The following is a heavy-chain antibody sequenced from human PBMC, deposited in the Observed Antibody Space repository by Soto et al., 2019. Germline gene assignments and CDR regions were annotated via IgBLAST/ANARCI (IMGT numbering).Heavy chain of an antibody. CDR2: IWYDGSNK. Sequence: PGGSLRLSCAASGFTFSSYGMHWVRQAPGKGLEWVAVIWYDGSNKYYADSVKGRFTISRDNSKNTLYLQMNSLRAEDTAVYYCARALTYYYDSRNDAFDIWGQGTMVTVSS. V-gene: IGHV3-33*01. CDR1: GFTFSSYG. CDR3: ARALTYYYDSRNDAFDI. J-gene: IGHJ3*02. D-gene: IGHD3-22*01.